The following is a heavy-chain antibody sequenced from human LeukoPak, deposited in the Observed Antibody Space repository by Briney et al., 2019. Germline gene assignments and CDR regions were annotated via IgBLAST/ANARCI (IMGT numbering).Heavy chain of an antibody. D-gene: IGHD3-22*01. Sequence: PSETLSLTCTVSGGSISSGGYYWSWIRQHPGKGLEWIGYIYYSGSTNYNPSLKSRVTISVDTSKNQFSLKLSSVTAADTAVYYCARVCVFGDSSGYYRGSFDYWGQGTLVTVSS. V-gene: IGHV4-31*03. J-gene: IGHJ4*02. CDR1: GGSISSGGYY. CDR2: IYYSGST. CDR3: ARVCVFGDSSGYYRGSFDY.